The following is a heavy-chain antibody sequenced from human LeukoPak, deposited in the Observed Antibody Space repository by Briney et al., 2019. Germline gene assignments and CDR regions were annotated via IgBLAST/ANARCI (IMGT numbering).Heavy chain of an antibody. Sequence: SETLSLTCTVSGGSISSSSYYWGWIRQPPRKGLEWIGSIYYSGSTSYNPSLKSRVTISVDTSKNQFSLKLSSVTAADTAVYYRARHKDSSGSGFDYWGQGTLVTVSS. CDR2: IYYSGST. J-gene: IGHJ4*02. CDR1: GGSISSSSYY. D-gene: IGHD3-22*01. CDR3: ARHKDSSGSGFDY. V-gene: IGHV4-39*01.